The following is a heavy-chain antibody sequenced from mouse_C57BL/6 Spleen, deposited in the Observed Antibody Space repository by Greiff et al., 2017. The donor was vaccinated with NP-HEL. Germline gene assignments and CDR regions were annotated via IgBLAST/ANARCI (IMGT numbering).Heavy chain of an antibody. D-gene: IGHD1-1*01. V-gene: IGHV3-8*01. CDR2: ISYSGST. CDR1: GYSITSDY. CDR3: ARSITTVPGGYFDV. J-gene: IGHJ1*03. Sequence: EVKLMESGPGLAKPSQTLSLPCSVTGYSITSDYWNWIRKFPGNKLEYMGYISYSGSTYYNPSLKSRISITRDTSKNQYYLQLNSVTTEDTATYYCARSITTVPGGYFDVWGTGTTVTVSS.